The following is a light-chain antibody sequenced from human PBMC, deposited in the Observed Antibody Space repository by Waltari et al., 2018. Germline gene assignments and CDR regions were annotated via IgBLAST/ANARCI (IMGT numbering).Light chain of an antibody. CDR3: QQYNIYYT. V-gene: IGKV1-5*03. CDR1: QSISSW. Sequence: IQMTQSPSTLSASVGDRVTITCRASQSISSWLAWYQQKPGKAPKLLFYKASSLESGIPSRFSGSGFGTELTLTISSLQPDDFATYYCQQYNIYYTFGQGTRLEIK. J-gene: IGKJ2*01. CDR2: KAS.